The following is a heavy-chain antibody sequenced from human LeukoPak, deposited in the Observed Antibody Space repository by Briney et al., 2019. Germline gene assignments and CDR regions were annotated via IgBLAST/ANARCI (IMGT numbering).Heavy chain of an antibody. V-gene: IGHV1-18*01. CDR3: ARAVAGIYFDY. CDR2: ISAYNGNT. J-gene: IGHJ4*02. D-gene: IGHD6-19*01. CDR1: GYTFTSYC. Sequence: SVKVSCKASGYTFTSYCISWVRQAPGQGLEWMGWISAYNGNTNYAQNLQVRVTMPTDTSASTAYMELRSLRSDDTAVYYCARAVAGIYFDYWGQGTLVTVSS.